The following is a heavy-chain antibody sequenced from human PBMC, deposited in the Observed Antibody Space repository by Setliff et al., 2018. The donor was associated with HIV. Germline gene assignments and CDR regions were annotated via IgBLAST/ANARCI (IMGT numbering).Heavy chain of an antibody. CDR3: AALSVRTNPVYGVISTRFDP. D-gene: IGHD2-8*01. Sequence: GGSLRLSCAASGFTFSTYGIHWVRQAPGKGLEWVAVLWSHGRNKFYGDSVKGRFTISRDNAKNSLFLQMNSLRADDTAVYYCAALSVRTNPVYGVISTRFDPWGQGSLVTVSS. V-gene: IGHV3-33*03. CDR1: GFTFSTYG. CDR2: LWSHGRNK. J-gene: IGHJ5*02.